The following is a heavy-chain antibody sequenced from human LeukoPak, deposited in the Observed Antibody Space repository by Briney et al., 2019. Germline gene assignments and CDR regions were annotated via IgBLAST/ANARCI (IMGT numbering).Heavy chain of an antibody. V-gene: IGHV6-1*01. CDR1: GDSVPSNSAA. Sequence: SQTLSLTCAISGDSVPSNSAAWNWIRQSPSRGLEWLGRTYYRSKWYNDYAVSVKSRITINPDTSKNQFSLQLNSVTPEDTAVYYCARDRPWDYYYYYGMDVWGQGTTVTVSS. CDR2: TYYRSKWYN. D-gene: IGHD1-26*01. CDR3: ARDRPWDYYYYYGMDV. J-gene: IGHJ6*02.